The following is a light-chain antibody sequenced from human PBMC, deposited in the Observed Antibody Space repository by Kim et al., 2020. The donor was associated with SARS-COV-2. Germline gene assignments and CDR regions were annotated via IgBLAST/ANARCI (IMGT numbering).Light chain of an antibody. CDR1: NIGSKS. J-gene: IGLJ2*01. V-gene: IGLV3-21*04. CDR2: YDS. Sequence: SYELTQPPSVSVAPGKTARITCGGNNIGSKSLHWYQQKPGQAPVLVIYYDSDRPSGIPERFSGSNSGNTATLTINRVEAGDEADYYCQVWDSSTDHVVFG. CDR3: QVWDSSTDHVV.